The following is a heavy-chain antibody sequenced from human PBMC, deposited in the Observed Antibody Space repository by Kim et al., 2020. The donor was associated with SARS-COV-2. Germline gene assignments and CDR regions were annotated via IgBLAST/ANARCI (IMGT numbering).Heavy chain of an antibody. Sequence: LKSRVTISVDTPKNPFSLKLSSVTAADTAVYYCARVFSRGRGYSYGAVDYWGQGTLVTVSS. D-gene: IGHD5-18*01. J-gene: IGHJ4*02. V-gene: IGHV4-59*01. CDR3: ARVFSRGRGYSYGAVDY.